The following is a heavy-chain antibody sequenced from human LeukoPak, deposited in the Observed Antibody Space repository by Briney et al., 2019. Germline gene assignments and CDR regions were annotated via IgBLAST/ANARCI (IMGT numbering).Heavy chain of an antibody. D-gene: IGHD3-22*01. Sequence: SETLSLTCTVSGGSISSGDYYWSWIRQPPGKGLEGIAYMYYSGCTYYNPALKSRVTMSPATSKNPLSLTLSSVTAADTAVYYCARPYYYDSRIDPWGQGILVTVSS. CDR3: ARPYYYDSRIDP. CDR2: MYYSGCT. J-gene: IGHJ5*02. CDR1: GGSISSGDYY. V-gene: IGHV4-30-4*01.